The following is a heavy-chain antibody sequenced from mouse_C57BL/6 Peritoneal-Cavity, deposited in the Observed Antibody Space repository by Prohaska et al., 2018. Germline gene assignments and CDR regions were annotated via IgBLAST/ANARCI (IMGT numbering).Heavy chain of an antibody. CDR1: GFSLTSYG. Sequence: VQLKQSGPGLVQPSQSLSITCTVSGFSLTSYGVHWVRQSPGKGLEWLGVIWRGVSKDNNEALMSKMSITKDKSKSQIFFKMNSLQADDTAIDNCALTEAGYHRDVDHWGQGTSVTVTS. CDR3: ALTEAGYHRDVDH. CDR2: IWRGVSK. D-gene: IGHD2-2*01. J-gene: IGHJ4*01. V-gene: IGHV2-5*01.